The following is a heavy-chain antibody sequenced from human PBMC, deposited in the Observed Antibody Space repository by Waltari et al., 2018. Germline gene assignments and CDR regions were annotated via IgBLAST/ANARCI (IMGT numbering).Heavy chain of an antibody. Sequence: QVQLQQSGPGLVKPSQTLSLTCAISGDSVPSNLAAWNWIRPSPSRGLEWLGRTYYRSKWYNDYAVSVKSRITINPDTSKNQFSLQLNSVTPEDTAVYYCAREVSLRLSLGFDYWGQGTLVTVSS. D-gene: IGHD3-3*01. CDR1: GDSVPSNLAA. CDR2: TYYRSKWYN. V-gene: IGHV6-1*01. J-gene: IGHJ4*02. CDR3: AREVSLRLSLGFDY.